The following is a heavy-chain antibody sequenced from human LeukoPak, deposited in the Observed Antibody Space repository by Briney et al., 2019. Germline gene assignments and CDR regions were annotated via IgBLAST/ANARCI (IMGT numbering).Heavy chain of an antibody. CDR1: GGSISSYY. D-gene: IGHD3-22*01. CDR3: ARGSYYDSSGFDAFDI. V-gene: IGHV4-59*01. Sequence: PSETLSLTCTVSGGSISSYYWSWIRKPPGKGLEWIGYIYYSGSTNYNPSLKSRVTISVDTSKNQFSLKLSSVTAADTAVYYCARGSYYDSSGFDAFDIWGQGTMVTVSS. CDR2: IYYSGST. J-gene: IGHJ3*02.